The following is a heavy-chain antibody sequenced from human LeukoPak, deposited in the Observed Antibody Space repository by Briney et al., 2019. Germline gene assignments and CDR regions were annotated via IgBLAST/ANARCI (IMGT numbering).Heavy chain of an antibody. CDR1: GFTFSSYG. CDR2: IRSSSSYT. V-gene: IGHV3-21*01. CDR3: ARAKDDFCDY. D-gene: IGHD3/OR15-3a*01. J-gene: IGHJ4*02. Sequence: PGRSLRLSCAASGFTFSSYGMHWVRQAPGKGLEWVSSIRSSSSYTYYADSVKGRFTISRDNAKNSLYLQMNSLTAEDTAVYYCARAKDDFCDYWGQGTLVTVSS.